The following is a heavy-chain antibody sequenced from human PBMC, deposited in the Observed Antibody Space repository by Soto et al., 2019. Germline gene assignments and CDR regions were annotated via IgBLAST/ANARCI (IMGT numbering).Heavy chain of an antibody. Sequence: SETLSLTCAVYGGSFSGYYWSWIRQPPGKGLEWIGEINHSGSSNYNPSLKSRVTISVDTSKNQFSLKLSSVTAADTAVYYCGRYRRIAVVPKPPHTGPDGVTGWYYYYGMDVWGQGITVTVS. CDR3: GRYRRIAVVPKPPHTGPDGVTGWYYYYGMDV. V-gene: IGHV4-34*01. D-gene: IGHD6-19*01. CDR1: GGSFSGYY. CDR2: INHSGSS. J-gene: IGHJ6*02.